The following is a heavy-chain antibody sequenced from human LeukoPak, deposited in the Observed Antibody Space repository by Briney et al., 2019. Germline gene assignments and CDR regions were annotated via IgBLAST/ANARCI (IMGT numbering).Heavy chain of an antibody. V-gene: IGHV4-59*01. D-gene: IGHD3-10*01. J-gene: IGHJ4*02. CDR1: GGSISGYY. CDR3: ARVASLWFGESTLSVFDY. Sequence: PSETLSLTCTVSGGSISGYYWSWIRQPPGKDLKGIGKIYTSGNTNYNPSLKSRVTISVDTSKNQFSLKLSSVTAADTAVYYCARVASLWFGESTLSVFDYWGQGTLVTVSS. CDR2: IYTSGNT.